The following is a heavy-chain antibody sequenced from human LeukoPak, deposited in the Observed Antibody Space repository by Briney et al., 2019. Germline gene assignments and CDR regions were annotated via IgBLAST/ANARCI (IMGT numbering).Heavy chain of an antibody. D-gene: IGHD1-26*01. CDR2: VIPIYGTP. V-gene: IGHV1-69*06. J-gene: IGHJ2*01. CDR1: GGSFSTSG. Sequence: SVKVSCKASGGSFSTSGFSWVRQAPGQELEWMGGVIPIYGTPSYAQKFQGRVTMTEDTSTDTAYMELSSLRSEDTAVYYCATAGMGATNFIWYFDLWGRGTLVTVSS. CDR3: ATAGMGATNFIWYFDL.